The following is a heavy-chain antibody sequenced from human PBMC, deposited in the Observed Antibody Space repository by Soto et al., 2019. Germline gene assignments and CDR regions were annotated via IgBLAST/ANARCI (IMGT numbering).Heavy chain of an antibody. J-gene: IGHJ4*02. D-gene: IGHD3-3*01. CDR2: IKSKTDGGTT. CDR1: GFTFSNAW. CDR3: TIGDDFWSGYCDKFDY. V-gene: IGHV3-15*01. Sequence: PGGSLRLSCAASGFTFSNAWMSWVRQAPGKGLEWVGRIKSKTDGGTTDYAAPVKGRFTISRDDSKNTLYLQMNSLKTEDTAVYYCTIGDDFWSGYCDKFDYWGQGTLVTVSS.